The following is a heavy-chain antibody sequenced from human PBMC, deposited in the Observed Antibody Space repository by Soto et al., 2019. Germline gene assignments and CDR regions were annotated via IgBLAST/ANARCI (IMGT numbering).Heavy chain of an antibody. CDR1: GFTFSSYA. V-gene: IGHV3-23*01. Sequence: QPGGSLRLSCAASGFTFSSYAMSWVRQAPGKGLEWVSAISGSGGSTYYADSVKGRFTVSRDNAKNSVYLDMNSLSAEDTAVYYCARESEDLTSNFDYWGQGTLVTVSS. J-gene: IGHJ4*02. CDR2: ISGSGGST. CDR3: ARESEDLTSNFDY.